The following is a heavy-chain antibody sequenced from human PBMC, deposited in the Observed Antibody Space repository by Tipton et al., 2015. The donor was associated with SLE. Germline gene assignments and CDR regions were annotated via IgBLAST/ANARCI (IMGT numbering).Heavy chain of an antibody. CDR2: IKQDGSEK. CDR1: GFTFSSYG. V-gene: IGHV3-7*01. Sequence: SGFTFSSYGMHWVRQAPGKGLEWVANIKQDGSEKYYVDSVKGRFTISRDNAKNSLYLQMNSLRAEDTAVYYCARDALRNMDVWGKGTTVTVSS. D-gene: IGHD4-17*01. J-gene: IGHJ6*04. CDR3: ARDALRNMDV.